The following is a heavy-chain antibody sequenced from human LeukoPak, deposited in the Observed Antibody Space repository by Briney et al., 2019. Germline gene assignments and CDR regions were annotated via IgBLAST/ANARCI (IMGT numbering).Heavy chain of an antibody. CDR3: ARQDWQSYHFDY. D-gene: IGHD3/OR15-3a*01. V-gene: IGHV4-31*03. Sequence: SETLSLTCTVSGGSFSSAGDYWSWIRQHPGKGLEWIGYIDYRGNTFYNPSLQSRVTISVDMSKAQFSLNLRSVTAADTAIYYCARQDWQSYHFDYWGQGTLATVSS. CDR2: IDYRGNT. CDR1: GGSFSSAGDY. J-gene: IGHJ4*02.